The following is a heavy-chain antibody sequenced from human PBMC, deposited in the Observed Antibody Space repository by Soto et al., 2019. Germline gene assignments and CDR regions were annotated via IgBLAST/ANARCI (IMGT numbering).Heavy chain of an antibody. CDR1: YGSISVSNFF. CDR2: IDYSGTA. Sequence: SETLSLTCTVSYGSISVSNFFWGWVRQPPGKGLEWIGNIDYSGTAYFNPSLGTRVTFPVDTSKNQFSLTLYSVTAADTAVYYGAGTTGRDLEVWG. CDR3: AGTTGRDLEV. V-gene: IGHV4-39*01. J-gene: IGHJ6*02. D-gene: IGHD4-4*01.